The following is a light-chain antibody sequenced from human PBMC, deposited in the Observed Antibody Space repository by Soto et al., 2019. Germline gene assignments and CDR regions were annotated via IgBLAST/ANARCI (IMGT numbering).Light chain of an antibody. Sequence: QSALTRPASVSGSPGQSITISCTGTSSDVGSYNLVSWYQQHPGKAPKLMIYEGNKRPSGVSNRFSGSKSGNTASLTISGLQAEDEADSYCCSYAGSSIFYVFGTGTKVTAL. J-gene: IGLJ1*01. CDR2: EGN. CDR1: SSDVGSYNL. V-gene: IGLV2-23*01. CDR3: CSYAGSSIFYV.